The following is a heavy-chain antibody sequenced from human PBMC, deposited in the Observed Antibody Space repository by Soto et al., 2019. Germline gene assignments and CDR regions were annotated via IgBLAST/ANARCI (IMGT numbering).Heavy chain of an antibody. CDR1: GVSISSSGYY. V-gene: IGHV4-39*01. CDR2: LYYSGDT. CDR3: ARLLHPYGSAWGPVGY. J-gene: IGHJ4*02. Sequence: SETLSLTCTVSGVSISSSGYYWAWIRQPPGKGQEWIGSLYYSGDTDYTPSLKSRVTISADTSKNQFSLKLTSVTAADTAVYYCARLLHPYGSAWGPVGYWGQGTLVTVS. D-gene: IGHD7-27*01.